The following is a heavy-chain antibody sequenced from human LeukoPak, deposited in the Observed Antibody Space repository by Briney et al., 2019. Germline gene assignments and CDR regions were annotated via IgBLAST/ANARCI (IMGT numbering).Heavy chain of an antibody. CDR3: ARAPGNYFDY. Sequence: SETLSLTCAVYGGSFSGYYWSWIRQPPGKGLEWIGEINHSGSTNYNPSLKSRVTISVDTSKNQFSLKLSSVTAADTAVYYCARAPGNYFDYWGRGTLVTVSS. J-gene: IGHJ4*02. V-gene: IGHV4-34*01. CDR2: INHSGST. CDR1: GGSFSGYY.